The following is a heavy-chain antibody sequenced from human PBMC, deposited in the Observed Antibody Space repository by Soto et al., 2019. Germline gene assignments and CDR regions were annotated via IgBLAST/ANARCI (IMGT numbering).Heavy chain of an antibody. Sequence: SETLSLTCTVPGGSISSYYWSWIRQPPGKGLEWIGYIYYSGSTNYNPSLKSRVTISVDTSKNQFSLKLSSVTAADTAVYYCARDRGYDFWSGYPIYYYYGMDVWGQGTTVT. CDR3: ARDRGYDFWSGYPIYYYYGMDV. CDR1: GGSISSYY. CDR2: IYYSGST. D-gene: IGHD3-3*01. J-gene: IGHJ6*02. V-gene: IGHV4-59*01.